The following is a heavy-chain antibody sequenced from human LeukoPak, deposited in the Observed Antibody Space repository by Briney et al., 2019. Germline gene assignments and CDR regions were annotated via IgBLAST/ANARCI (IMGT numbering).Heavy chain of an antibody. V-gene: IGHV3-48*03. D-gene: IGHD3-10*02. CDR3: AELGITMIGGV. J-gene: IGHJ6*04. CDR2: ISSSGSTI. Sequence: GGSLRLSCAASGLTFSSYDMSWTRQARGKGLEGVSYISSSGSTIYYADSVKGRFTISRDNAKSSLYLQMNSLRAEDTAVYYCAELGITMIGGVWGKGTTVTISS. CDR1: GLTFSSYD.